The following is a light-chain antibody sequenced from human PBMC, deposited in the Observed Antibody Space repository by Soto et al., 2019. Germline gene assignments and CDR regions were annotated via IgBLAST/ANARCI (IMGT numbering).Light chain of an antibody. V-gene: IGKV3-15*01. CDR1: QDIGSA. CDR3: QQYGDRPRT. J-gene: IGKJ1*01. Sequence: EVVLTQSPATLSVSPGDRATLSCRASQDIGSAVAWYHQRSGQAPRLLIFDASIRVPTTPARVSGSVSGTEFTLTISSLESEDFAVYFCQQYGDRPRTFGQGTKVEI. CDR2: DAS.